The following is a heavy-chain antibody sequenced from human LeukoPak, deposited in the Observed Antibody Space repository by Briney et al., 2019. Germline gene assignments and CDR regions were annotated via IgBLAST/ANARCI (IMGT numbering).Heavy chain of an antibody. CDR3: ARVPTWRVTIPDY. D-gene: IGHD4-17*01. CDR2: ISSSSSTI. V-gene: IGHV3-48*01. CDR1: GFTFSSYR. J-gene: IGHJ4*02. Sequence: GGSLRLSCAASGFTFSSYRMNWVRQAPGKGLEWVSYISSSSSTIYYADSVKGRFTISRDNAKNSLYLQMNSLRAEDTAVYYCARVPTWRVTIPDYWGQGTLVTVSS.